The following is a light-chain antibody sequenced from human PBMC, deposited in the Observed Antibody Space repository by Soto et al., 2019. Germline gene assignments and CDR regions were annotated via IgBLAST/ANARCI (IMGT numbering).Light chain of an antibody. V-gene: IGKV1-5*01. CDR1: QIISAW. Sequence: DIQITQSPSTLSASVGDRVTITCRASQIISAWLDWYQQKPGKAPILLLYDASSLESGVPSRFSGSGSGTDFTRTIRSLQPDVFATYYCQQYHTYSFGQGTKVEIK. J-gene: IGKJ1*01. CDR3: QQYHTYS. CDR2: DAS.